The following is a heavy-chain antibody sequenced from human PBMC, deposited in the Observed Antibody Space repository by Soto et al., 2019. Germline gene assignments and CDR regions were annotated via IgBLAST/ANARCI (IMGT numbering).Heavy chain of an antibody. J-gene: IGHJ5*02. CDR3: ARDCSSTTCYAYP. Sequence: QVQLVQSGAAVKKPGSSVKVSCTASGGTFSSYTISWVRQAPGQGLEWMGRIIPILGIANYAQKFQGRVTITADKSTSTAYRELSSLRSEDTAVYYCARDCSSTTCYAYPWGQGTLVTVSS. CDR2: IIPILGIA. D-gene: IGHD2-2*01. CDR1: GGTFSSYT. V-gene: IGHV1-69*08.